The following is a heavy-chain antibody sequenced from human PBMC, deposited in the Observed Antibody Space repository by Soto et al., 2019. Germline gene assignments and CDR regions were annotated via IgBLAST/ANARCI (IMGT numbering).Heavy chain of an antibody. Sequence: SQPLSLTCAISWASFSSNIAACNCIRQSPSRGLEWLGRTYYRSKWYNDYAVSVKSRITINPDTSKNQFSLQLNSVTPEDTAVYYCERNDYYYYYGMDVWGQGTTVTVSS. CDR1: WASFSSNIAA. CDR3: ERNDYYYYYGMDV. V-gene: IGHV6-1*01. CDR2: TYYRSKWYN. J-gene: IGHJ6*02.